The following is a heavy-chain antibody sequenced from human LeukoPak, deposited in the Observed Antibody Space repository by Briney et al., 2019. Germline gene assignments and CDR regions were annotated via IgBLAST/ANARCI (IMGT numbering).Heavy chain of an antibody. Sequence: EPGGSLRLSCAASGFTFSNAWMSWVRQAPGKGLEWVGRIKSRTNGGTTDYAAPVKGRFTISRDDSKNTLYLQMNSLKTEDTAVYYCTTARGGVHYDILTGYSPFDYWGQGTLVTVSS. CDR3: TTARGGVHYDILTGYSPFDY. V-gene: IGHV3-15*01. D-gene: IGHD3-9*01. J-gene: IGHJ4*02. CDR2: IKSRTNGGTT. CDR1: GFTFSNAW.